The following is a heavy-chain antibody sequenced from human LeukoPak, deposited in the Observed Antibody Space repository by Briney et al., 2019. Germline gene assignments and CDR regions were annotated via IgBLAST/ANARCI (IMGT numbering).Heavy chain of an antibody. D-gene: IGHD2-21*01. CDR3: ARDHGVVVGSFDP. CDR1: GFTFSSYA. J-gene: IGHJ5*02. CDR2: ISGSGGST. Sequence: SGGSLRLSCAASGFTFSSYAMSWVRQAPAKGLEWVSAISGSGGSTYYADSVKGRFTISRDNSKNTLYLQMDSLRAEDTAVYYCARDHGVVVGSFDPWGQGTLVTVSS. V-gene: IGHV3-23*01.